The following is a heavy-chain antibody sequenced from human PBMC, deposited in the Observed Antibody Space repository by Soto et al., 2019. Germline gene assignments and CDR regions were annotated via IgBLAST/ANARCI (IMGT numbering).Heavy chain of an antibody. J-gene: IGHJ4*02. D-gene: IGHD1-1*01. CDR1: GFTFSSYA. V-gene: IGHV3-23*01. CDR3: AKDYGTLGLQKH. Sequence: GSLRLSCAASGFTFSSYAMSWIRQAPGKGLEWVSAISGSGGSTYYADSVKGRFTISRDNSKNTLYLQMNSLRAEDTAVYYCAKDYGTLGLQKHWGQGTLVTVSS. CDR2: ISGSGGST.